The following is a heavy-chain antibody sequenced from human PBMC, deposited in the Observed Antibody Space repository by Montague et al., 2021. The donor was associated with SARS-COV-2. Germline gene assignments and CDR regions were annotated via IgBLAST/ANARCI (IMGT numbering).Heavy chain of an antibody. J-gene: IGHJ6*02. CDR1: GGSFSGYY. Sequence: SETLSLTCAVYGGSFSGYYWSWIRQVPGKGLEWIGEIDHSRNTDHNPSLKSRVTISVDTSKNQFSLNLISVTAADTAVYYCARGRNPSRAYAYGSSRLVYFALDVWGQGTTVTVSS. D-gene: IGHD5-18*01. V-gene: IGHV4-34*01. CDR3: ARGRNPSRAYAYGSSRLVYFALDV. CDR2: IDHSRNT.